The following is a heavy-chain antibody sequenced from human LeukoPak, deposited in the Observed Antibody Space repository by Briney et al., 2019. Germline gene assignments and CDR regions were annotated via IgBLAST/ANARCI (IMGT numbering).Heavy chain of an antibody. D-gene: IGHD6-19*01. V-gene: IGHV4-34*01. CDR3: ARDSSGWDYYFDY. CDR1: GGSFSGYY. J-gene: IGHJ4*02. CDR2: INHSGST. Sequence: SETLSLTCAVYGGSFSGYYWSWIRQPPGKGLEWIGEINHSGSTYYNPSLKSRVTISVDTSKNQFSLKLSSVTAADTAVYYCARDSSGWDYYFDYWGQGTLVTVSS.